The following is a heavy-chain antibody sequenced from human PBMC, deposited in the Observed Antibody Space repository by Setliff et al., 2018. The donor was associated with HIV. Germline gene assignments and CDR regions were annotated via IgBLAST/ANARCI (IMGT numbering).Heavy chain of an antibody. Sequence: PGGSLRLSCAASGFTFSNYAMSWVRQAPGKGLEWVSAITGSGRTTYYADSVKGRFTTSRDNSKNTLSLQMNSLRAEDTAVYYCARGEPSILIEPAAFFDYWGQGTLVTVSS. CDR2: ITGSGRTT. CDR3: ARGEPSILIEPAAFFDY. J-gene: IGHJ4*02. V-gene: IGHV3-23*01. CDR1: GFTFSNYA. D-gene: IGHD2-2*01.